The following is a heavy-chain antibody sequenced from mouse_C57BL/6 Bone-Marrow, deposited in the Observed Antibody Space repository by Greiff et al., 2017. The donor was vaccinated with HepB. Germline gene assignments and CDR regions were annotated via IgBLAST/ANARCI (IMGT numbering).Heavy chain of an antibody. D-gene: IGHD2-1*01. CDR2: IRNKANGYTT. CDR1: GFTFTDYY. Sequence: EVKLVESGGGLVQPGGSLSLSCAASGFTFTDYYMSWVRQPPGKALEWLGFIRNKANGYTTEYSASVKGRFTISRDNSQCILSLQMNALRAEDSATYYGASLYGNYDWYFDVCGTGTTVTVSS. J-gene: IGHJ1*03. CDR3: ASLYGNYDWYFDV. V-gene: IGHV7-3*01.